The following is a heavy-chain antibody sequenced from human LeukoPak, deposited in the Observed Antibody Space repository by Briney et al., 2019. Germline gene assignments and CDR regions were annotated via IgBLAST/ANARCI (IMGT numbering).Heavy chain of an antibody. CDR3: AKAPKGTTPGS. Sequence: GGSLRLSCAASGFTFSSYSMNWVRQAPGQGLEWVSGISASSVTTYYADFVKGRFTISRDDFKNTLYLQMNSLRADDTAVYYCAKAPKGTTPGSWGQGTLVTVSS. D-gene: IGHD1-7*01. CDR1: GFTFSSYS. J-gene: IGHJ5*02. V-gene: IGHV3-23*01. CDR2: ISASSVTT.